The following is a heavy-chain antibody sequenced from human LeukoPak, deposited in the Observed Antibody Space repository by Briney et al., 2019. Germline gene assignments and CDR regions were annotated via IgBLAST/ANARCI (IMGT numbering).Heavy chain of an antibody. Sequence: SGPTLVNPTQTLTLTCTFSGFSLTTSGMCVSWIRQPPGKALEWLALVDRDDDKYHSTSLKTRLTISKDTAKNQVVLTMTNMDPVDTATYYCARTYYCGSGSYYSIVHFDYWGQGTLVTVSS. CDR3: ARTYYCGSGSYYSIVHFDY. CDR1: GFSLTTSGMC. J-gene: IGHJ4*02. V-gene: IGHV2-70*01. CDR2: VDRDDDK. D-gene: IGHD3-10*01.